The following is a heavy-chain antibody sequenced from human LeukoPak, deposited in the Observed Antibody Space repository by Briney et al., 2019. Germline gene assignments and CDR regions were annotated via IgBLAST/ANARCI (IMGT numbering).Heavy chain of an antibody. J-gene: IGHJ6*03. D-gene: IGHD6-19*01. CDR1: GGSISSYY. V-gene: IGHV4-4*09. Sequence: SETLSLTCTVSGGSISSYYWSWIRQPPGKGLEWIGYIYTSGSTNYNPSLKSRVTISVDTSKNQFSLKLSSVTAADTAVYYCARGAVYSSGWFPYYYYYYMDVWGKGTTVTVS. CDR2: IYTSGST. CDR3: ARGAVYSSGWFPYYYYYYMDV.